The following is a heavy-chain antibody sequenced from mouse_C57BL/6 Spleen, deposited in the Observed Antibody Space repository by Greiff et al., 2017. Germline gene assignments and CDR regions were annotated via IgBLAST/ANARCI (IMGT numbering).Heavy chain of an antibody. CDR2: IYPGSGNT. D-gene: IGHD1-1*01. J-gene: IGHJ4*01. CDR1: GYTFTDYY. CDR3: ARKGTVVGAMDY. Sequence: QVQLQQSGAELVRPGASVKLSCKASGYTFTDYYINWVKQRPGQGLEWIARIYPGSGNTYYNEKFKGKATLTAEKSSSTAYMQLSSLTSEDSAVYFCARKGTVVGAMDYWGQGTSVTVSS. V-gene: IGHV1-76*01.